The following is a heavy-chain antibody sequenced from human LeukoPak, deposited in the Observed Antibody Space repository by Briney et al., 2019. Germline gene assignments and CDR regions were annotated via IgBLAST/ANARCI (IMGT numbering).Heavy chain of an antibody. V-gene: IGHV4-34*01. Sequence: PSETLSLTCAVYGGSFSGYFWSWIRQPPGKGLEWIGEINNNGGTNYNPSLKSRVTISADTSKKQFSLKLRSVTAADTAVYYCARAQGRLVPPAYWGQGTLVTVSS. D-gene: IGHD3-9*01. CDR1: GGSFSGYF. J-gene: IGHJ4*02. CDR2: INNNGGT. CDR3: ARAQGRLVPPAY.